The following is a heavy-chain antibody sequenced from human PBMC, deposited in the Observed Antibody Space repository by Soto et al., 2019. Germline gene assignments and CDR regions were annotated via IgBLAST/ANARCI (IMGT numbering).Heavy chain of an antibody. CDR2: ISGSGGST. V-gene: IGHV3-23*01. J-gene: IGHJ4*02. CDR1: GFTFSSYA. CDR3: AKGIDYSSYVDY. Sequence: PGGSLRLSCAASGFTFSSYAMSWVRQAPGKGLEWVSAISGSGGSTYYADSVKGRFTISRDNSKNTLYLQVNSLRAEDTAVYYCAKGIDYSSYVDYWGQGALVTVSS. D-gene: IGHD4-4*01.